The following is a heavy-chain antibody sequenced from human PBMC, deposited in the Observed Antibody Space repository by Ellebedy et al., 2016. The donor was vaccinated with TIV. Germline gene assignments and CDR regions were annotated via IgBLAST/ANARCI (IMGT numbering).Heavy chain of an antibody. J-gene: IGHJ4*02. Sequence: GESLKISCAASGFTFSTYALTWVRQAPGRGLEWVSAIGGSGGRANYADSVRGRFTISRDNSKSTLFLYMNNLRAEDTAVYYCAKFRSVTTPGVDFWGQGTLVTVSS. V-gene: IGHV3-23*01. CDR1: GFTFSTYA. CDR2: IGGSGGRA. D-gene: IGHD4-17*01. CDR3: AKFRSVTTPGVDF.